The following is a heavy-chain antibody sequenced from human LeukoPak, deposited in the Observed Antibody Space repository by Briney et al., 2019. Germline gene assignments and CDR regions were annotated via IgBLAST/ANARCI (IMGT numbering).Heavy chain of an antibody. J-gene: IGHJ4*02. V-gene: IGHV4-4*07. CDR2: IYTSGST. Sequence: SETLSLTCTVSGGSISSYYWSWIRQPAGKGLEWIGRIYTSGSTNYNPSLKSRVTMSVDTSKNQFSLKLSSVTAADTAVYYCARGRLVGCSSTSCYTFFDYWGQGTLVTVSS. CDR1: GGSISSYY. D-gene: IGHD2-2*02. CDR3: ARGRLVGCSSTSCYTFFDY.